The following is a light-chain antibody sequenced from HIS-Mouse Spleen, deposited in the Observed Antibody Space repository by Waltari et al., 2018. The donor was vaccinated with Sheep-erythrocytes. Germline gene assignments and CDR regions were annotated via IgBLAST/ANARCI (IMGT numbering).Light chain of an antibody. V-gene: IGKV1-6*01. J-gene: IGKJ2*01. CDR2: AAS. CDR3: LQDYNYPYT. CDR1: QGIRND. Sequence: AIQMTQSPSPLSASVGDRVTITCRASQGIRNDLGWYQQKPGKAPKLLSYAASSLQSGVPSRFSGSGAGTDFTLTISSLQPEDFATYYCLQDYNYPYTFGQGTKLEIK.